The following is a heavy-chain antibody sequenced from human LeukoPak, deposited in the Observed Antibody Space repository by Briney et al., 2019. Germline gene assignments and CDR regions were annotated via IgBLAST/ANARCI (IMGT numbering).Heavy chain of an antibody. CDR2: ISGSGSST. D-gene: IGHD2-15*01. Sequence: GGSLRLSCAATGFRFSNSAMSWVRQAPGKGLEWVSGISGSGSSTYDADFVKGRFTVSRDNSKNTLYLQMSSLRAEDTAVYYCARAGPQYCSGDNCYSGVDCWGQGTLVTVSS. V-gene: IGHV3-23*01. CDR1: GFRFSNSA. J-gene: IGHJ4*02. CDR3: ARAGPQYCSGDNCYSGVDC.